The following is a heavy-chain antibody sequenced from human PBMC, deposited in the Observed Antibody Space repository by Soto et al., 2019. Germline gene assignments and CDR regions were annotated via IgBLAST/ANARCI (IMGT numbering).Heavy chain of an antibody. CDR1: GFSFNNYG. CDR2: ISGDGSDK. J-gene: IGHJ5*02. Sequence: GGSLRLSCAASGFSFNNYGMHWVRQALGKGPEWVAVISGDGSDKYYADSVKGRFTVSRDNSKNTLYLQMNSLRAEDTALYYCANDPRRAYLWGQGTRVTVSS. CDR3: ANDPRRAYL. V-gene: IGHV3-30*18.